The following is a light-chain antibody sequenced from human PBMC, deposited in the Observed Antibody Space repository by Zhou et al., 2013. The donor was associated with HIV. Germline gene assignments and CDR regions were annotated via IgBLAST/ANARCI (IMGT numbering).Light chain of an antibody. V-gene: IGKV3-20*01. CDR1: QNVGNS. Sequence: IVLTQSPGTLSLSPGEGATLSCRASQNVGNSFAWYQQKPGQAPRVLIYGASNRATGIPDRFSGSGSGKDFTLTISRLEPEDFAVYYCQQYDDSRASFGRGTKLEI. CDR2: GAS. CDR3: QQYDDSRAS. J-gene: IGKJ2*03.